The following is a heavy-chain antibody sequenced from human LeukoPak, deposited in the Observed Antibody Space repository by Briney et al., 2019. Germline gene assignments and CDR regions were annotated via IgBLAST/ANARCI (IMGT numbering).Heavy chain of an antibody. J-gene: IGHJ4*02. Sequence: SESLSLTCTVSGDSISSSRIYWAWLRQPPGKGLEWIGSILYTGRTFYNPSLKRRVTISVDTSKNQFSLRIGSVTASDTAVYYCARRDVGATSAYWGEGALVTLSS. D-gene: IGHD1-26*01. V-gene: IGHV4-39*01. CDR3: ARRDVGATSAY. CDR1: GDSISSSRIY. CDR2: ILYTGRT.